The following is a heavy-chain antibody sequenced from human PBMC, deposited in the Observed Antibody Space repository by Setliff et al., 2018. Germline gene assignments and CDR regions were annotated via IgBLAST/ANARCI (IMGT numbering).Heavy chain of an antibody. CDR1: GGSISSGGYY. CDR2: IYYSGST. Sequence: SETLSLTCTVSGGSISSGGYYWSWIRQHPGKGLEWIGYIYYSGSTYYNPSLKSRVTISVDTSKNQFSLKLSSVTAADTAVYFCARAAARAEYSDTSAYLPFDFWGLGTLVTVSS. V-gene: IGHV4-31*03. D-gene: IGHD3-16*01. CDR3: ARAAARAEYSDTSAYLPFDF. J-gene: IGHJ4*02.